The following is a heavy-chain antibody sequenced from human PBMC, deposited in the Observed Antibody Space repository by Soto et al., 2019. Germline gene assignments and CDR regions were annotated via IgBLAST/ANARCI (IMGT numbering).Heavy chain of an antibody. V-gene: IGHV3-48*02. CDR1: GFTFSNYA. J-gene: IGHJ4*02. Sequence: EVHLVESGGGLVQDGGSLRLSCAASGFTFSNYAMNWVRQAPGKGLEWVSYISSGTPNIYYADSVKGRFTISRDNAKNSLHLQMDSLRDEDTAVYYCAREVPGARFEYWGQGILVTVSS. D-gene: IGHD6-6*01. CDR2: ISSGTPNI. CDR3: AREVPGARFEY.